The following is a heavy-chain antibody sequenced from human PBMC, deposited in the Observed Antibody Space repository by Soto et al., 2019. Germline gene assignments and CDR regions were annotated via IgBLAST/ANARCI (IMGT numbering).Heavy chain of an antibody. Sequence: GGSLRLSCVGSGISSTTAWMNWVRQAPGKGLEWVGRIKSKTDGETVDYAAPVRGRFIISRDDSKNTVYLSVSGLKTEDTAIYYCATQQFFDASGFSFDQWGQGSLVTVSS. V-gene: IGHV3-15*01. CDR2: IKSKTDGETV. D-gene: IGHD3-22*01. J-gene: IGHJ4*02. CDR1: GISSTTAW. CDR3: ATQQFFDASGFSFDQ.